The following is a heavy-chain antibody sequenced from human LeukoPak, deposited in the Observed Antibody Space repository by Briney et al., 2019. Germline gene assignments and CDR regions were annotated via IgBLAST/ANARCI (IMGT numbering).Heavy chain of an antibody. J-gene: IGHJ3*02. CDR2: IWYDGSNK. CDR3: ARDSEYYYDSSGYYLYDAFDI. V-gene: IGHV3-33*01. CDR1: GFTFSSYG. D-gene: IGHD3-22*01. Sequence: GGSLRLSCAASGFTFSSYGMHWVRQAPGKGLEWVAVIWYDGSNKYYADSVKGRFTISRDNSKNTLYLQMNSLRAEDTAVYYCARDSEYYYDSSGYYLYDAFDIWGQGTMVTVSS.